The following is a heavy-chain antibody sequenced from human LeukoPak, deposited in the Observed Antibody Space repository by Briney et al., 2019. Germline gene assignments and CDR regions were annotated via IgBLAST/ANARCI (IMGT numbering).Heavy chain of an antibody. V-gene: IGHV1-2*02. CDR2: INPNNGAT. J-gene: IGHJ5*02. D-gene: IGHD2-15*01. Sequence: ASMKVSCRSSGYTFPGYSIHWVRQAPGQGLEWMGWINPNNGATNYAQKFQGTVTMTRDTSISTAYMKLSRLRSDDTAVYYCARGGICSGGSCYSHNWFDPWGQGTLVTVSS. CDR1: GYTFPGYS. CDR3: ARGGICSGGSCYSHNWFDP.